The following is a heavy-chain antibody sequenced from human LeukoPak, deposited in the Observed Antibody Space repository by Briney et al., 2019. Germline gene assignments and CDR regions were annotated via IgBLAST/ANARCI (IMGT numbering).Heavy chain of an antibody. V-gene: IGHV4-39*07. CDR2: INPRGST. D-gene: IGHD6-19*01. CDR3: ARGLRQGSAWSWGPKEKSYQYMDV. Sequence: PSETLSLTCTVSGGSISSSSYYWTWIRQPPGKGLEWIGEINPRGSTNYNPSLESRVTVSADTSRNQLSLSLTSVTAADSAVYFCARGLRQGSAWSWGPKEKSYQYMDVWGTGTTVIVSS. J-gene: IGHJ6*04. CDR1: GGSISSSSYY.